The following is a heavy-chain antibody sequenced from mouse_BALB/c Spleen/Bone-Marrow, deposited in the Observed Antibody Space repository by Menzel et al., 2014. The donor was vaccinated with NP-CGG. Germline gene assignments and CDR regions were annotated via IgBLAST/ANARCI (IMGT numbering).Heavy chain of an antibody. J-gene: IGHJ2*01. D-gene: IGHD2-4*01. Sequence: EVKLMESGPGLVKPSQSLSLTCTVTGYSITSDYAWSWIRQFPGNKLEWMGYISYSGSTSYNPSLKSRISITQDTSKNQFFLQLNSVTTEDTATYYCARYDYDVGYFDYWGQGTTLTVSS. V-gene: IGHV3-2*02. CDR3: ARYDYDVGYFDY. CDR1: GYSITSDYA. CDR2: ISYSGST.